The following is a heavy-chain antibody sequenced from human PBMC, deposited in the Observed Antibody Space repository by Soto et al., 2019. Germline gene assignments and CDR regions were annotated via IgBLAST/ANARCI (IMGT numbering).Heavy chain of an antibody. CDR1: GFTFSSDW. CDR3: ARDYYKYYDSSGYYRSPAY. V-gene: IGHV3-30-3*01. CDR2: IKYDGSDT. Sequence: PGGSLRLSCAASGFTFSSDWMHWVRQAPGKGLVWVALIKYDGSDTNYADSVKGRSTISRDNSRNTLFLQMNSLRAEDTAVYYCARDYYKYYDSSGYYRSPAYWGRGTLVTVSS. J-gene: IGHJ4*02. D-gene: IGHD3-22*01.